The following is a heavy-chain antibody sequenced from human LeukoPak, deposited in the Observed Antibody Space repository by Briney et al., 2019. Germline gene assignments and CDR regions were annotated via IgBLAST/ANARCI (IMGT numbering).Heavy chain of an antibody. CDR1: GGSFSGYY. CDR2: INHSGST. J-gene: IGHJ4*02. CDR3: ARESVAAAGTYDY. V-gene: IGHV4-34*01. D-gene: IGHD6-13*01. Sequence: PSETLSLTCAVYGGSFSGYYWSWIRQPPGKGLEWIGEINHSGSTYYNPSLKSRVTISVDTSKNQFSLKLSSVTAADTAVYYCARESVAAAGTYDYWGQGTLVTVSS.